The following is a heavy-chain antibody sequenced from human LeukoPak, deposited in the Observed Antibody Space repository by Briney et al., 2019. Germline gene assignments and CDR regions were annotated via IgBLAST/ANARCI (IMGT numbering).Heavy chain of an antibody. CDR3: ARGLLRHYFDY. J-gene: IGHJ4*02. Sequence: GGSLRLSCAASGLTVGSNYMSWVRQAPGKGLEWVSVIYSGGSTYYADSVKGRFTISRDNSKNTLYLQMNSLRAEDTAVYYCARGLLRHYFDYWGQGTLVTVSS. D-gene: IGHD2-21*02. CDR1: GLTVGSNY. CDR2: IYSGGST. V-gene: IGHV3-53*01.